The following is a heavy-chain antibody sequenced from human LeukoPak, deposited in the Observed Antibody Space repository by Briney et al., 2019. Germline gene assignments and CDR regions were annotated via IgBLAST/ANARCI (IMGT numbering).Heavy chain of an antibody. V-gene: IGHV4-34*01. CDR2: INHRGGT. D-gene: IGHD3-10*01. J-gene: IGHJ6*02. CDR1: GGSFSGYY. Sequence: MSSETLSLTCGVYGGSFSGYYWNWIRQPPGMGLEWIGEINHRGGTGYNPSLKSRVTMSVDTSKNVFSLKLTSVTAADTAVYYCARDFLLWFGELLNGMDVWGQGTTVTVSS. CDR3: ARDFLLWFGELLNGMDV.